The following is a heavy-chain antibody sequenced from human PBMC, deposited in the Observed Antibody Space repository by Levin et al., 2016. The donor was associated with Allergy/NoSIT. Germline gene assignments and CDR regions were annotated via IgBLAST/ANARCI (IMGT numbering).Heavy chain of an antibody. CDR3: AKDFSGMYRYFDY. D-gene: IGHD1-14*01. V-gene: IGHV3-30*18. CDR1: GFTFSTFG. CDR2: ISYDGSYK. J-gene: IGHJ4*02. Sequence: GESLKISCAVSGFTFSTFGLHWVRQAPGKGLEWVATISYDGSYKFYVDSVKGRFTISRDNSKNTLYLQMHSLRAEDTAIYYCAKDFSGMYRYFDYWGQGTLVTVSS.